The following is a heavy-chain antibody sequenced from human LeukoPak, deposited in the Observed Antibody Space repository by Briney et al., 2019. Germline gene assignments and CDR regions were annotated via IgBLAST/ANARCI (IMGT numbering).Heavy chain of an antibody. D-gene: IGHD5-12*01. CDR3: ARDSGRLRPNWFDP. CDR1: GFSFSTYA. V-gene: IGHV3-23*01. CDR2: ISGSGAGT. J-gene: IGHJ5*02. Sequence: GGSLRLSCAASGFSFSTYAMSWVRQAPGKGLEWVSGISGSGAGTFYADSVKGRFTISRDTSKNTLYLQMNSLRAEDTAVYYCARDSGRLRPNWFDPWGQGTLVTVSS.